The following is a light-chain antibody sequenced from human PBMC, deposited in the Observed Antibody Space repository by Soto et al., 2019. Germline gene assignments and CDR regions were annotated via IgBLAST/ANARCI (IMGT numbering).Light chain of an antibody. Sequence: IVLTLFRVTLSVSPGETATLSSRASPNIPSTLAWYQQNXGXAPRLPLYGASTSDTGISARFSGSGSGTEFTISISSLQSEDFEIYYCQQYNNGPITCGQVTQVANK. CDR1: PNIPST. V-gene: IGKV3-15*01. J-gene: IGKJ5*01. CDR3: QQYNNGPIT. CDR2: GAS.